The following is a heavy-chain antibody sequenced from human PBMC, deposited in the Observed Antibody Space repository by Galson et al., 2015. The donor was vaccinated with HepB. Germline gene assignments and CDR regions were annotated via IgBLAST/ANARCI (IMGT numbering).Heavy chain of an antibody. D-gene: IGHD1-26*01. Sequence: SLRLSCAASGFTFSSYAMHWVRQAPGKGLEWVAVISYDGSKKYYADSVKGRFAISRDNSKNTLYLQMDSLRVEDTAVYYCARGDVSDYVPTPSDSWGQGTLVTVSP. J-gene: IGHJ4*02. CDR3: ARGDVSDYVPTPSDS. CDR1: GFTFSSYA. V-gene: IGHV3-30*09. CDR2: ISYDGSKK.